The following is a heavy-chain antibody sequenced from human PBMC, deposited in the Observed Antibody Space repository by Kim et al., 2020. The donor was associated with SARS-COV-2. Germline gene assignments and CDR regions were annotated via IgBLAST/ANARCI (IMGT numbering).Heavy chain of an antibody. V-gene: IGHV1-18*01. J-gene: IGHJ4*02. D-gene: IGHD3-22*01. Sequence: ASVKVSCKASGYTFTSYGISWVRQAPGQGLEWMGWISAYNGNTNYAQKLQGRVTMTTDTSTSTAYMELRSLRSDDTAVYYCAREGAYYYDSSGYYQDYWGQGTLFTVSS. CDR2: ISAYNGNT. CDR3: AREGAYYYDSSGYYQDY. CDR1: GYTFTSYG.